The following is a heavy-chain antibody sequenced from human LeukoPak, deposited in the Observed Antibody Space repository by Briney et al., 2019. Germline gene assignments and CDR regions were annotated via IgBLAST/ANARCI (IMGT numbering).Heavy chain of an antibody. CDR1: GFTFSSYA. J-gene: IGHJ4*02. Sequence: GGSLRLSCAASGFTFSSYAMSWVRQAPGKGLEWVSGISGSGGSTYYADSVKGRFTISRDNSKNTLYLQMNSLRAEDTAVYYCAKWGDYDILTGYYVSDFWGQGTLVTVSS. D-gene: IGHD3-9*01. CDR3: AKWGDYDILTGYYVSDF. V-gene: IGHV3-23*01. CDR2: ISGSGGST.